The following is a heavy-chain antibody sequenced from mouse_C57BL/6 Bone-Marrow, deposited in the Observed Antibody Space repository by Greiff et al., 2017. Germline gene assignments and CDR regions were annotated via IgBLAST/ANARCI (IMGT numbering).Heavy chain of an antibody. CDR3: AREDYYGSSYVDY. Sequence: QVQLKQSGPELVKPGASVTISCKASGYAFSSSWMNWVKQRPGKGLEWIGRIYPGDGDTNYNGKFKGKATLTADKSSSTAYIQLSSLTSEDSAVYFCAREDYYGSSYVDYWGQGTTLTVSS. CDR1: GYAFSSSW. CDR2: IYPGDGDT. J-gene: IGHJ2*01. D-gene: IGHD1-1*01. V-gene: IGHV1-82*01.